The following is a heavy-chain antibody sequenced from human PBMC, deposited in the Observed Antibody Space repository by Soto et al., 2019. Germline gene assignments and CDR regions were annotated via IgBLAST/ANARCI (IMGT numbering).Heavy chain of an antibody. V-gene: IGHV4-39*01. D-gene: IGHD6-19*01. CDR1: GVSVSTATYY. J-gene: IGHJ5*02. CDR2: VYSSGST. CDR3: ARRVAVAGKGSWFDP. Sequence: SETLSLTCTVSGVSVSTATYYWAWIRQSPGKGLEWIGNVYSSGSTYYNPSLKSRVTMSVDTSKNQFSLNLSSVTATDATFYYCARRVAVAGKGSWFDPWGQGTLVTVSS.